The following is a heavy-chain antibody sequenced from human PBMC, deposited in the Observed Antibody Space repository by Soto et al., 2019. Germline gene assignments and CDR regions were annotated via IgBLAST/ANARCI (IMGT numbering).Heavy chain of an antibody. Sequence: PSETLDLTCAVSGGAFSGYYWSWIRQPPGKGLEWIGELDHSGSPNYNPSLNSRVTMSIDTSRSQFSLKLNSVTAADTAVYFCARAYSSGWYWFDPWGQGTLVTVSS. D-gene: IGHD6-19*01. CDR1: GGAFSGYY. CDR3: ARAYSSGWYWFDP. V-gene: IGHV4-34*01. J-gene: IGHJ5*02. CDR2: LDHSGSP.